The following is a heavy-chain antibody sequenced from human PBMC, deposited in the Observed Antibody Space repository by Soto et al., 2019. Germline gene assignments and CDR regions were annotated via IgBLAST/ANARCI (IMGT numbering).Heavy chain of an antibody. CDR2: IYYSGST. J-gene: IGHJ4*02. CDR3: ARLEGLATISDYVDY. CDR1: GGSVSSSNYY. V-gene: IGHV4-39*01. Sequence: QLQLQESGPGLVKPSETLSLTCTVSGGSVSSSNYYWGWIRQSPGKGLEWIGSIYYSGSTYFNPSLESRVTISVDNSKNQFSLKLTSVTAADTAVYYCARLEGLATISDYVDYWGQRTRVTVSS. D-gene: IGHD3-9*01.